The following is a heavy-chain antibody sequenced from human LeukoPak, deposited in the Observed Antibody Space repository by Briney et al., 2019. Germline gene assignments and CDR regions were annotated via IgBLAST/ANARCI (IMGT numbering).Heavy chain of an antibody. CDR2: IYHSGST. V-gene: IGHV4-38-2*01. CDR1: GYSISSGYY. D-gene: IGHD5-18*01. CDR3: AGGYSYGLPSEAFDI. Sequence: SETLSLTCAVSGYSISSGYYWGWIRQPPGKGLEWIGNIYHSGSTYYNPSLKSRVTISVDTSKNQFSLKLSSVTAADTAVYYCAGGYSYGLPSEAFDIWGQGTMVTVSS. J-gene: IGHJ3*02.